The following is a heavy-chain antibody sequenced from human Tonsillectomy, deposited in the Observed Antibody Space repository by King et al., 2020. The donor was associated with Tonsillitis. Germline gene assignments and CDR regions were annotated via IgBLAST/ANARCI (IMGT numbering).Heavy chain of an antibody. V-gene: IGHV3-9*01. CDR2: ISWNSGSI. Sequence: VQLVESGGGLVQPGRSLRLSCAASGFTFDDYAMHWVRQAPGKGLEWVSGISWNSGSIGYADSVKGRFTISRDNAKNSLYLQMNSLRAEDTALYYCAKVIVGRHIAFYFYYWGQGTLVTVSS. CDR1: GFTFDDYA. J-gene: IGHJ4*02. CDR3: AKVIVGRHIAFYFYY. D-gene: IGHD1-26*01.